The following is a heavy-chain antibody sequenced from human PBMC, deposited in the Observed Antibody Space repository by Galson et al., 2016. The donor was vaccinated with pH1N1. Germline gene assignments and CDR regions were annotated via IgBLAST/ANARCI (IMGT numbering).Heavy chain of an antibody. CDR3: ARGPVYWYFDL. V-gene: IGHV1-8*01. CDR1: GYTLTSYD. CDR2: MNPNNGNA. J-gene: IGHJ2*01. Sequence: SVKASCKASGYTLTSYDINWVRQATGQGLEWMGWMNPNNGNADYAPKFQGRVTLTRNASINTAYMKLSSMTSEDTAVYYCARGPVYWYFDLWGRGTPVIVSS.